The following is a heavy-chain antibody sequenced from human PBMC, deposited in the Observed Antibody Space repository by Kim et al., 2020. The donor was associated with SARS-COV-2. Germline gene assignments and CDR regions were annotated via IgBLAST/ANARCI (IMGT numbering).Heavy chain of an antibody. V-gene: IGHV3-30*02. J-gene: IGHJ4*02. CDR3: AKRPAAAGSYFDY. Sequence: YADSGRGRFTISRDNSQNTLILQMDSLRAEDTAVYYCAKRPAAAGSYFDYWGQGTLVTVSS. D-gene: IGHD6-13*01.